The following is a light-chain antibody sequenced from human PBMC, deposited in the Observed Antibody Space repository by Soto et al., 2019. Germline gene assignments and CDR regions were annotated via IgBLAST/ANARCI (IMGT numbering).Light chain of an antibody. CDR3: QQRSNWWT. CDR1: QSVSSY. J-gene: IGKJ1*01. V-gene: IGKV3-11*01. CDR2: DAS. Sequence: SVLTQAPATLAVSPGLRPTLSCRGSQSVSSYLAWYQQKPGQASRLLTYDASNRATGIPARFSGRGSGTDFTLTLSSLEPEDFAVYYCQQRSNWWTFGQGTKVDIK.